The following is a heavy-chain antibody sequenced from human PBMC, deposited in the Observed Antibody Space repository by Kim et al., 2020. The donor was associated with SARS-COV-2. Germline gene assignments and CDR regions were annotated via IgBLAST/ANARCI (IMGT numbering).Heavy chain of an antibody. V-gene: IGHV3-74*01. Sequence: TTYADSVKGRFTIPRDNAKTTLYLQRNSLGAEDTAVYYWARGGVSAGLDYWGQGTLVTVS. CDR2: T. CDR3: ARGGVSAGLDY. J-gene: IGHJ4*02. D-gene: IGHD2-8*01.